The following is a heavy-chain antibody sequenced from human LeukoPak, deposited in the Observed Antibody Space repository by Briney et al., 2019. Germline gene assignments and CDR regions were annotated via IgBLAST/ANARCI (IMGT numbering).Heavy chain of an antibody. Sequence: PSETLSLTCTVSGGSITSGDYYWTWIRQPPGKGLEWIGCIYYSGSTHYNPSLKSRISISADTSKNQFSLKLRSVTAAETAVYYCAGVDTVMVVIEDSAFWGQGTLVTVST. J-gene: IGHJ4*02. V-gene: IGHV4-30-4*01. D-gene: IGHD5-18*01. CDR1: GGSITSGDYY. CDR3: AGVDTVMVVIEDSAF. CDR2: IYYSGST.